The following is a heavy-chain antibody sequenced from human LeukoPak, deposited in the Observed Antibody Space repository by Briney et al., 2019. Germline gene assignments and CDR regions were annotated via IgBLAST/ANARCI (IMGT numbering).Heavy chain of an antibody. CDR3: AKDDFWSGYAPYDY. V-gene: IGHV3-23*01. Sequence: GGSLRLSCAASGFTFSRYSMNWVRQAPGKGLEWVSAISGSGGSTYYADSVKGRFTISRDNSKNTLYLQMNSLRAEDTAVYYCAKDDFWSGYAPYDYWGQGTLVTVSS. CDR1: GFTFSRYS. J-gene: IGHJ4*02. D-gene: IGHD3-3*01. CDR2: ISGSGGST.